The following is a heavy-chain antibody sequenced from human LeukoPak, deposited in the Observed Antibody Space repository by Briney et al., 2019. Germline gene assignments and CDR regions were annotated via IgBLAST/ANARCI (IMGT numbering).Heavy chain of an antibody. J-gene: IGHJ5*02. V-gene: IGHV1-69*04. D-gene: IGHD1-14*01. CDR2: IIPILGIA. CDR1: GGTFSSYT. Sequence: ASVKVSCKASGGTFSSYTISWVRQAPGQGLEWMGRIIPILGIANYAQKFQGRVSITADKSTSTAYMELSSLRSEDTAVYYCARDTITGNWFDPWGQGTLVTVSS. CDR3: ARDTITGNWFDP.